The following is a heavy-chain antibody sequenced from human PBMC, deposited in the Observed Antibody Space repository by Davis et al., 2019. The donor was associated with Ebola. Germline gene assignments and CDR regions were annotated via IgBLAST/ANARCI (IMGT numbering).Heavy chain of an antibody. CDR3: AGLPFSGRDAFDI. CDR2: INAGNGNT. V-gene: IGHV1-3*01. J-gene: IGHJ3*02. CDR1: GYTFTSYA. D-gene: IGHD5-12*01. Sequence: AASVKVSCKASGYTFTSYAMHWVRQAPGQRLEWMGWINAGNGNTKYSQKFQGRVTITRDTSASTAYMELSSLRSEDTAVYYFAGLPFSGRDAFDIWGQGTMVTVSS.